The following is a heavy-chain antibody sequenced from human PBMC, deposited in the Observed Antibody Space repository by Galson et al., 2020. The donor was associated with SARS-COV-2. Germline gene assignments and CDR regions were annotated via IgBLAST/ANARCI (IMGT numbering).Heavy chain of an antibody. J-gene: IGHJ6*02. CDR1: GGTFSSYA. V-gene: IGHV1-69*13. D-gene: IGHD2-2*01. Sequence: SVKVSCKASGGTFSSYAISWVRQAPGQGLEWMGGIIPIFGTANYAQKFQGRVTITADESTSTAYMELSSLRSEDTAVYYCAREQDPGFPADYYYYYYGMDVWGQGTTVTVSS. CDR3: AREQDPGFPADYYYYYYGMDV. CDR2: IIPIFGTA.